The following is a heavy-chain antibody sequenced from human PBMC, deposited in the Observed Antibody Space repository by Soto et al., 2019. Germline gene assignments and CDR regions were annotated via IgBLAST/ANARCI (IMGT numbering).Heavy chain of an antibody. CDR1: GFTFSDYY. D-gene: IGHD6-13*01. J-gene: IGHJ6*03. CDR2: ISSSGSTI. CDR3: ARAVAAAGYYYYYYYYMDV. Sequence: QVQLVESGGGLVKPGGSLRLSCAASGFTFSDYYMSWIRQAPGKGLGWVAYISSSGSTIYYANSVKGRFTISRDNAKNSLYLQMNSLRVEDMAVYSCARAVAAAGYYYYYYYYMDVWGKGTTVTVSS. V-gene: IGHV3-11*01.